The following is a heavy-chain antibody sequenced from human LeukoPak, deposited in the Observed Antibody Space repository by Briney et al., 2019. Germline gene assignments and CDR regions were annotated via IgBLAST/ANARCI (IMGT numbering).Heavy chain of an antibody. CDR3: ARGRGIAAAGTYYFDH. CDR1: GGSFSGYY. CDR2: INHSGST. J-gene: IGHJ4*02. V-gene: IGHV4-34*01. D-gene: IGHD6-13*01. Sequence: SETLSLTCAVYGGSFSGYYWSWIRQPPGKGLEWIGEINHSGSTNYNPSLKSRVTISVDTSKNQFSLKLSSVTAADTAVYYCARGRGIAAAGTYYFDHWGQGTLVTVSS.